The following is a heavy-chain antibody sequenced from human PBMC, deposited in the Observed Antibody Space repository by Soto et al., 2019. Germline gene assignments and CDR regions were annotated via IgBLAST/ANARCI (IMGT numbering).Heavy chain of an antibody. CDR3: ARDLAAVPRAFDY. CDR1: GGSISSYF. V-gene: IGHV4-59*01. CDR2: VYYTGTT. Sequence: TLSLTCTVSGGSISSYFYIWVRQPPGKGLEWIGSVYYTGTTDYNPSLKSRVTISVDTSKTQFSLNLRSVTAADTAVYYCARDLAAVPRAFDYWGRGTLVTVSS. J-gene: IGHJ4*02. D-gene: IGHD6-13*01.